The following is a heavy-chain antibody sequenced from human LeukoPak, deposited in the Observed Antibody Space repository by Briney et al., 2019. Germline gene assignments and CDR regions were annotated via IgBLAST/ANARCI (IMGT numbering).Heavy chain of an antibody. V-gene: IGHV3-53*01. J-gene: IGHJ4*02. CDR1: GFTVTSNY. D-gene: IGHD1-26*01. Sequence: GGSLRLSCAVSGFTVTSNYMSWVRQAPGKGLEWVSVIYSGGNTYYADSVKGRFTISRDSSKNTVYLQMNSLRAEDTAVYYCARDRRGTGNYYQGHYFDYWGQGTLVAVSS. CDR2: IYSGGNT. CDR3: ARDRRGTGNYYQGHYFDY.